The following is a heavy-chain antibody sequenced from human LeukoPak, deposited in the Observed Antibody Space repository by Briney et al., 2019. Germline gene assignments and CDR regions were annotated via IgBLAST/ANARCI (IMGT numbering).Heavy chain of an antibody. V-gene: IGHV1-2*04. D-gene: IGHD5-12*01. CDR2: INPNSGGT. CDR3: ARGGGDSGYDSDY. CDR1: GYTFTGYY. J-gene: IGHJ4*02. Sequence: GASVKVSCKASGYTFTGYYMHWVRQAPGQGLEWMGWINPNSGGTNYAQKFQGWVTMTRDTSISTAYMELSRLRSDDTAVYYCARGGGDSGYDSDYWGQGTLVTVSS.